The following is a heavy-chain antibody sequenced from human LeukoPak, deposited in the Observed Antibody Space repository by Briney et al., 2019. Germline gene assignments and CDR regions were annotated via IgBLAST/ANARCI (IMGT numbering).Heavy chain of an antibody. V-gene: IGHV3-21*01. CDR2: ISSSSSYI. J-gene: IGHJ4*02. CDR1: GFTFSSYS. D-gene: IGHD5-18*01. Sequence: GGSLRLSCAASGFTFSSYSMNWVRQAPGKGLEWVSSISSSSSYIYYADSVKGRFTISRDNAKNSLYLQMNSLRAEDTAVYYCASLGIQLWSHVLWWGQGTLVTVSS. CDR3: ASLGIQLWSHVLW.